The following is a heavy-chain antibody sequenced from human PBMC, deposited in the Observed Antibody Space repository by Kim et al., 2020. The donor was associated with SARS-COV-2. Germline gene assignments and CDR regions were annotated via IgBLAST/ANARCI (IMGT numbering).Heavy chain of an antibody. Sequence: GGSLRLSCAASGFTFSSYAMHWVRQAPGKGLEWVAVISYDGSNKYYADSVKGRFTISRDNSKNTLYLQMNSLRAEDTAVYYCARDAADYGADYWGQGTLVTVSS. V-gene: IGHV3-30*04. CDR1: GFTFSSYA. CDR2: ISYDGSNK. D-gene: IGHD4-17*01. J-gene: IGHJ4*02. CDR3: ARDAADYGADY.